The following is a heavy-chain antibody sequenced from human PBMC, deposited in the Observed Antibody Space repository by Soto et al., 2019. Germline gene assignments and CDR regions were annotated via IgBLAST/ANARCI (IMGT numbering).Heavy chain of an antibody. J-gene: IGHJ4*02. Sequence: EVQLVESGGGLLQPGGSLRLSCAASGFTFSSYSMNWARQDPGKGLEWVSYISSSSSTIYYADSVKGRSTISRDNAKNSLYLQMNSLRAEDKAVYYCARDLNYGLFDYWGQGTLVTVSS. CDR1: GFTFSSYS. CDR3: ARDLNYGLFDY. V-gene: IGHV3-48*01. CDR2: ISSSSSTI. D-gene: IGHD4-17*01.